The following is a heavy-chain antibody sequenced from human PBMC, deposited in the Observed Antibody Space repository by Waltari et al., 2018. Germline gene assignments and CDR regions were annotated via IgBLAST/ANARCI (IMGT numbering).Heavy chain of an antibody. Sequence: QVQLVESGGGVVQPGRSLRLSCAASGFTFSSYGMHWVRQAPGKGLEWVAVIWYDGSNKYYADSVKGRFTISRDNSKNTLYLQMNSLRAEDTAMYYCAKPTDDCDGDCYSGYYGMDVWGQGTTVTVSS. CDR3: AKPTDDCDGDCYSGYYGMDV. CDR1: GFTFSSYG. CDR2: IWYDGSNK. V-gene: IGHV3-30*18. J-gene: IGHJ6*02. D-gene: IGHD2-21*02.